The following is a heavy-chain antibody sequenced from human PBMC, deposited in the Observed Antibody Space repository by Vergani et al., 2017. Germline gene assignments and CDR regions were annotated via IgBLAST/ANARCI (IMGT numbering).Heavy chain of an antibody. J-gene: IGHJ6*03. Sequence: EVQLVESGGGLVKPGGSLRLSCAASGFTFSSYSMNWVRQAPGKGLEWVSSISSSSSYIYYADSVKGRFTISRDNAKNSLYLQMNSLRAGDTAVYYCARARGGRGYYMDVWGKGTTVTVSS. V-gene: IGHV3-21*01. CDR2: ISSSSSYI. D-gene: IGHD1-26*01. CDR1: GFTFSSYS. CDR3: ARARGGRGYYMDV.